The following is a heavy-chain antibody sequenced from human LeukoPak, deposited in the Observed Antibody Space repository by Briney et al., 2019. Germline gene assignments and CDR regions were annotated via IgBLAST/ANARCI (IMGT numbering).Heavy chain of an antibody. CDR3: AITEPIAAAGRGFDY. J-gene: IGHJ4*02. CDR2: ISGSGGST. V-gene: IGHV3-23*01. D-gene: IGHD6-13*01. CDR1: AFTVSSYA. Sequence: GGSLRLSCAASAFTVSSYAMSWVRQAPGKGLEWVSAISGSGGSTYYADSVKGRFTISRDNSKNTLYLQMNSLRAEDTAVYYCAITEPIAAAGRGFDYWGQGSLVTVSS.